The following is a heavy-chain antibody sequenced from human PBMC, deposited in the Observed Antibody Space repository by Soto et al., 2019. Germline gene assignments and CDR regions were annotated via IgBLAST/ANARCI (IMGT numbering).Heavy chain of an antibody. V-gene: IGHV3-23*01. D-gene: IGHD3-9*01. J-gene: IGHJ4*02. Sequence: SLRLSCAASGFPFSSYAMSWVRQAPGKGLEWVSAISGSGGSTYYADSVKGRFTISRDNSKNTLYLQMNSLRAEDTAVYYCAKEVYDILTGSHFDYWGQGTLVTVSS. CDR3: AKEVYDILTGSHFDY. CDR1: GFPFSSYA. CDR2: ISGSGGST.